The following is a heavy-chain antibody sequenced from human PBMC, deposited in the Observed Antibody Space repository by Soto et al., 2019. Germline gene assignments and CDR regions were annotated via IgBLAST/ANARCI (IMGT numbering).Heavy chain of an antibody. CDR1: GYSFTSYW. J-gene: IGHJ6*02. CDR2: IYPGDSDT. D-gene: IGHD6-6*01. CDR3: ARPLLGGQPVSGGMDV. Sequence: GESLKISCKGSGYSFTSYWIGWVRQMPGKGLEWMGIIYPGDSDTRYSPSFQGQVTISADKSISTAYLQWSSLKASDTAMYYCARPLLGGQPVSGGMDVWGQGTTVTVSS. V-gene: IGHV5-51*01.